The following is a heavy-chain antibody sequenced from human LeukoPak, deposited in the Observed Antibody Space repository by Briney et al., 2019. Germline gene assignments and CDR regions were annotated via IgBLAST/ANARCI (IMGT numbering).Heavy chain of an antibody. CDR1: GYTFTSYG. D-gene: IGHD6-6*01. CDR2: ISAYNGNT. J-gene: IGHJ4*02. CDR3: ASSRRGSSSYLFDY. Sequence: ASVKVSCKASGYTFTSYGISWVRQAPGQGLEWMGWISAYNGNTNYAQKLQGRVTMTTDTSTGTAYMELRSLRSEDTAVYYCASSRRGSSSYLFDYWGQGTLVTVSS. V-gene: IGHV1-18*01.